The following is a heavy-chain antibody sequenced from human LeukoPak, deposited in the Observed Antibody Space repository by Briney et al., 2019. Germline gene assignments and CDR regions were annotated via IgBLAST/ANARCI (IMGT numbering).Heavy chain of an antibody. CDR2: ISNSGSAI. J-gene: IGHJ4*02. D-gene: IGHD2-15*01. V-gene: IGHV3-48*03. CDR3: ARPYCTSDSCYPGMDY. CDR1: GFTFSSYE. Sequence: GGSLRLSCAASGFTFSSYEMNWVRQAPGKGLEWVSYISNSGSAIYYADSVKGRFTISRDNAKNSLFLQMSSLTAEDTAVYYCARPYCTSDSCYPGMDYWGQGAPVTVSS.